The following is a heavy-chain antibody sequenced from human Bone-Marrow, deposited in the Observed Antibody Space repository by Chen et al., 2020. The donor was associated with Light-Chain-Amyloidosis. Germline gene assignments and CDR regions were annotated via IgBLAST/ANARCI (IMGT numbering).Heavy chain of an antibody. D-gene: IGHD2-15*01. Sequence: QVQLQESGPGLVKPSETLSLTCTVSGGFMSNYYWSWIRQPAGEGLEWIGRIYTDGRVNYNPSNASLMTQLTMSIDTSKRQFSLKLSSATAADTAVYYCARDRLARAGYCSGGSCYGRPSYYMDVWGKGTTVTVSS. CDR1: GGFMSNYY. V-gene: IGHV4-4*07. J-gene: IGHJ6*03. CDR2: IYTDGRV. CDR3: ARDRLARAGYCSGGSCYGRPSYYMDV.